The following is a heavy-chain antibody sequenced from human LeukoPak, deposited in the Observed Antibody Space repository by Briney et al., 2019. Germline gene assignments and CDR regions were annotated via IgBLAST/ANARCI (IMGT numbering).Heavy chain of an antibody. J-gene: IGHJ4*02. CDR1: GFTFSSYG. Sequence: PGGSLRLSCAASGFTFSSYGMSWVRQAPGKGLEWVSAISGSGGSTYYADSVKGRFTISRDNSKNTLYLQMNSLRAEDTAVYYCANGYYYDSSGYWNSIDYWGQGTLVTVSS. D-gene: IGHD3-22*01. V-gene: IGHV3-23*01. CDR3: ANGYYYDSSGYWNSIDY. CDR2: ISGSGGST.